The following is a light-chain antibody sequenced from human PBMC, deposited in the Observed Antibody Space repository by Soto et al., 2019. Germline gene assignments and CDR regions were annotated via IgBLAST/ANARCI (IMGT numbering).Light chain of an antibody. CDR3: CSYSGSSTSLYV. CDR1: SNDVGSYNL. V-gene: IGLV2-23*01. CDR2: EGS. J-gene: IGLJ1*01. Sequence: QSVLTQPASVSGSPGQSITFSCTGTSNDVGSYNLVSWYQHHPGKAPKLMIFEGSKRPSGVSNRCSGSKSSHTAILTIAGPQAEDEADYYICSYSGSSTSLYVFGTGTKVTVL.